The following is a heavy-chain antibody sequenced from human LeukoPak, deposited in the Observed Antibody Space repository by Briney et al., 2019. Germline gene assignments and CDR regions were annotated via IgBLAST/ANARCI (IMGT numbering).Heavy chain of an antibody. CDR2: IYSGGST. CDR1: GFTVSSNY. CDR3: ARVKQLAGFDY. J-gene: IGHJ4*02. Sequence: GSLRLSCAASGFTVSSNYMSWVRQAPGKELEWVSVIYSGGSTYYADPVKGRFTISRDNSKNTLYLQMNSLRAEDTAVYYCARVKQLAGFDYWGQGTLVTVSS. D-gene: IGHD6-6*01. V-gene: IGHV3-53*01.